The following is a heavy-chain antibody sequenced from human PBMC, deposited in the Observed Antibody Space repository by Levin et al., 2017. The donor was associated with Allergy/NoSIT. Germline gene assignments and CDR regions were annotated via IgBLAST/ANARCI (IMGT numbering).Heavy chain of an antibody. D-gene: IGHD6-13*01. CDR3: ATKEPEWQQPVYFDY. J-gene: IGHJ4*02. Sequence: GESLKISCAASGFTFSSYAMSWVRQAPGKGLEWVSAISGSGGSTYYADSVKGRFTISRDNSKNTLYLQMNSLRAEDTAVYYCATKEPEWQQPVYFDYWGQGTLVTVSS. CDR2: ISGSGGST. V-gene: IGHV3-23*01. CDR1: GFTFSSYA.